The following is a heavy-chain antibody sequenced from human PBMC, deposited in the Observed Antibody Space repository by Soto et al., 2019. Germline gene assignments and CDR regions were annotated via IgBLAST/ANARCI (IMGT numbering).Heavy chain of an antibody. Sequence: QVQLQESGPGLVKPSQTLSLTCTVSGASISSGGYFWSWVRQHPGKGLEWIGNINYSGTTYYTPSPNAPVTITADTSKNQLPLKLTALPAADTAVYYCASSHFSVVPATTWFDPWGQGTLVTVSS. CDR3: ASSHFSVVPATTWFDP. V-gene: IGHV4-31*01. CDR1: GASISSGGYF. CDR2: INYSGTT. J-gene: IGHJ5*02. D-gene: IGHD3-3*02.